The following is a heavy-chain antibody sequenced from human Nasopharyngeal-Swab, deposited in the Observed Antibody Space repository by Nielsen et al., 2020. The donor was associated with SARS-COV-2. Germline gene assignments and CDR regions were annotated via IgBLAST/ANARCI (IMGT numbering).Heavy chain of an antibody. J-gene: IGHJ2*01. CDR1: GLTLSNAW. CDR2: IKSKRDGGTE. V-gene: IGHV3-15*01. D-gene: IGHD3-22*01. CDR3: TTDSYDNRIFDL. Sequence: LTGAASGLTLSNAWMSWVRQAPGKGLEWIGRIKSKRDGGTEDYAAPVKGRFTISRDDSENTLYLQMSSLKTEDTAVYYCTTDSYDNRIFDLWGRGSLVTVSS.